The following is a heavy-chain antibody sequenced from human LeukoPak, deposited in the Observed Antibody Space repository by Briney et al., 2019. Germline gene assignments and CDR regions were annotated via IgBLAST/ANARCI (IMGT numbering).Heavy chain of an antibody. CDR1: GGSFSGYY. D-gene: IGHD2-15*01. CDR3: ARQDGFCGGGTCYAMAFDI. V-gene: IGHV4-34*01. Sequence: SETLSLTCAVYGGSFSGYYWSWIRQPPGKGLEWIGEINHRGNTFYNPSLESRVTISVDTSRTQFSLKLTSVTAADTAVYYCARQDGFCGGGTCYAMAFDIWGQGTMVTVSA. J-gene: IGHJ3*02. CDR2: INHRGNT.